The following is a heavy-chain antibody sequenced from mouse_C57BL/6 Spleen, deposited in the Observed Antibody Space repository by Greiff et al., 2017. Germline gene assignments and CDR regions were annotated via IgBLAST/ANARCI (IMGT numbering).Heavy chain of an antibody. V-gene: IGHV1-77*01. CDR2: IGLGSGST. J-gene: IGHJ4*01. CDR1: GYTFTDYY. Sequence: QVQLQQSGAELVKPGASVKISCKASGYTFTDYYINWVKQRPGQGLEWIGKIGLGSGSTYYNEKFKGKATLTADKSSSTAYMQLSSLTSEDSAVYFCARRITTVVATGAMDYWGQGTSVTVSS. CDR3: ARRITTVVATGAMDY. D-gene: IGHD1-1*01.